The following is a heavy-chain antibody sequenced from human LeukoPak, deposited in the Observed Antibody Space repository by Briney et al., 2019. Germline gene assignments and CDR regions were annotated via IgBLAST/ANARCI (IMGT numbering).Heavy chain of an antibody. CDR1: GFTFSSYW. J-gene: IGHJ5*02. CDR2: INHSGST. D-gene: IGHD6-13*01. CDR3: AGCPKQQLVSGWFDP. V-gene: IGHV4-34*08. Sequence: PGGSLRLSCAASGFTFSSYWMSWVRQAPGKGLEWIGEINHSGSTNYNPSLKSRVTISVDTSKNQFSLKLSSVTAADTAVYYCAGCPKQQLVSGWFDPWGQGTLVTVSS.